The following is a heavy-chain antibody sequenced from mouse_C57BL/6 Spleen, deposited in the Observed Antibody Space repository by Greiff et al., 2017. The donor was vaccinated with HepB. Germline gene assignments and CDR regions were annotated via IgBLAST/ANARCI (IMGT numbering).Heavy chain of an antibody. CDR3: ARSVTTVEGFDY. CDR1: GYTFTSYW. CDR2: IDPSDSYT. Sequence: QVQLQQPGAELVMPGASVKLSCKASGYTFTSYWMHWVKQRPGQGLEWIGEIDPSDSYTNYNQKFKGKSTLTVDKSSSTAYMQLSSLTSEDSAVYYCARSVTTVEGFDYWGQGTTLTVSS. V-gene: IGHV1-69*01. D-gene: IGHD1-1*01. J-gene: IGHJ2*01.